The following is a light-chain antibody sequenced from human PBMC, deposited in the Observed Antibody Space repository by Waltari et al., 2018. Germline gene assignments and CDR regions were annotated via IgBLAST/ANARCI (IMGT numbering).Light chain of an antibody. Sequence: LTQPPSVSGAPGQRVTISCTGSSSNIGAGFDVHWYQQLPGTAPKLLIYGNTNRPSGVPDRFSGSKSGSSASLAITGLQAEDEADCYCQSYDSGLSGVVFGGGTKLTVL. J-gene: IGLJ2*01. CDR3: QSYDSGLSGVV. V-gene: IGLV1-40*01. CDR2: GNT. CDR1: SSNIGAGFD.